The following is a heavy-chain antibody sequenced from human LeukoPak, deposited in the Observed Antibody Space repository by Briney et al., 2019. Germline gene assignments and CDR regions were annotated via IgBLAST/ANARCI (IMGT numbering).Heavy chain of an antibody. D-gene: IGHD6-13*01. V-gene: IGHV4-34*01. CDR3: AREYVGSSSWFDP. CDR2: VNHSGST. Sequence: SETLSLTCAVYGGSFSGYYWSWIRQPPGKGLEWIGEVNHSGSTNYNPSLKSRVTISVDTSKNQFSLKLSSVTAADTAVYYCAREYVGSSSWFDPWGQGTLVTVSS. J-gene: IGHJ5*02. CDR1: GGSFSGYY.